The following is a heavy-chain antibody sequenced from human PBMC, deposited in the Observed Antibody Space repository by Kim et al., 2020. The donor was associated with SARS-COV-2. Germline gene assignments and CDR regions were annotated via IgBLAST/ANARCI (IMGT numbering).Heavy chain of an antibody. V-gene: IGHV3-9*01. CDR3: AKDTVAGLLCDAFDI. CDR2: ISWNSGSI. J-gene: IGHJ3*02. CDR1: GFTFDDYA. D-gene: IGHD6-19*01. Sequence: GGSLRLSCAASGFTFDDYAMHWVRQAPGKGLEWVSGISWNSGSIGYADSVKGRFTISRDNAKNSLYLQMNSLRAEDTALYYCAKDTVAGLLCDAFDIWGQGTMVTVSS.